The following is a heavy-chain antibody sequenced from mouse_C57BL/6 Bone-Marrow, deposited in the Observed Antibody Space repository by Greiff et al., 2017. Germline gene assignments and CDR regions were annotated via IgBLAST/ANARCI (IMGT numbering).Heavy chain of an antibody. J-gene: IGHJ4*01. V-gene: IGHV10-1*01. CDR1: GFSFNTYA. CDR2: IRSKSNNYAT. CDR3: VRLWLHAMDY. D-gene: IGHD2-2*01. Sequence: VQLKESGGGLVQPKGSLKLSCAASGFSFNTYAMNWVRQAPGKGLEWVARIRSKSNNYATYYADSVKDRFTISRDDSESMLYLQMNNLKTEDTAMYYCVRLWLHAMDYWGKGTSVTVSS.